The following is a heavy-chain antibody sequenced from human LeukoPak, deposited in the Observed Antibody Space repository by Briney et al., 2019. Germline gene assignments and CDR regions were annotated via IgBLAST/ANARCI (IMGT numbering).Heavy chain of an antibody. CDR2: ISGSGGST. Sequence: GGSLRLSCAASGFTFSSYAMSWVRQAPGKGLEWVSAISGSGGSTYYADSVKGRFTISRDNSKGTLYLQMNSLRAEDTAVYYCAKDVTNIVVVPAAILGVWGKGTTVTVSS. V-gene: IGHV3-23*01. CDR1: GFTFSSYA. CDR3: AKDVTNIVVVPAAILGV. J-gene: IGHJ6*04. D-gene: IGHD2-2*01.